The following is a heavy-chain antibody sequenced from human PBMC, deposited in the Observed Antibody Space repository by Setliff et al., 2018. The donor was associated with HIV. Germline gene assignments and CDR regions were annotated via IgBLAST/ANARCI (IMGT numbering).Heavy chain of an antibody. CDR2: MYTSGST. Sequence: SETLSLTCTVSGGSISSGSYYWSWIRQPAGKGLEWIGRMYTSGSTNYNPSLKSRVTISVDTSKNQFSLKLSSVTAADTAVYYCARGPYCGGDCYSSYYYCLDVWGQGTTVTVSS. CDR3: ARGPYCGGDCYSSYYYCLDV. V-gene: IGHV4-61*02. D-gene: IGHD2-21*02. CDR1: GGSISSGSYY. J-gene: IGHJ6*02.